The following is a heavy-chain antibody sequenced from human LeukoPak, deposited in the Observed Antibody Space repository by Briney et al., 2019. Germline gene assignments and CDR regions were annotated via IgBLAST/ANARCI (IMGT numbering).Heavy chain of an antibody. J-gene: IGHJ4*02. Sequence: GRSLRLSCAASGFTFDDDAMHWVRQAPGGGLEWVSGISWNSGSIGYADSVKGRFTISRDNAKNSLYLQMNSLRAEDTALYYCAKGSGGDFYWGQGTLVTVSS. CDR2: ISWNSGSI. V-gene: IGHV3-9*01. CDR3: AKGSGGDFY. D-gene: IGHD2-21*02. CDR1: GFTFDDDA.